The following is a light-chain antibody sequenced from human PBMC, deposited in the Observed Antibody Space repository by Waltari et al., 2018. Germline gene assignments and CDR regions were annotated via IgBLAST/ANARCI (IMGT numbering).Light chain of an antibody. CDR1: SSNIGNNY. V-gene: IGLV1-51*01. CDR3: GTWDSSLSAGVV. J-gene: IGLJ2*01. Sequence: TISCSGSSSNIGNNYVSWYQQLPATAPKLLIYDNNKRPSGIPDRFSGSKSGTSATLGITGLQTGDEADYYCGTWDSSLSAGVVFGGGTKLTVL. CDR2: DNN.